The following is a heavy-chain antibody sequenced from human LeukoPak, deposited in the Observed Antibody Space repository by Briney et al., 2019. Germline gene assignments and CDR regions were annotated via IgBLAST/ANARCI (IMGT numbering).Heavy chain of an antibody. Sequence: GGSLRLSCAASGFTFSSYSMNWVRQAPGKGLEWVSSISSSSSYIYYADSVKGRFTISGDNAKNSLYLQMNSLRAEDTAVYYCARDGGSYCSSTSCRSYCYYYYMDVWGKGTTVTVSS. CDR3: ARDGGSYCSSTSCRSYCYYYYMDV. CDR1: GFTFSSYS. V-gene: IGHV3-21*01. J-gene: IGHJ6*03. D-gene: IGHD2-2*01. CDR2: ISSSSSYI.